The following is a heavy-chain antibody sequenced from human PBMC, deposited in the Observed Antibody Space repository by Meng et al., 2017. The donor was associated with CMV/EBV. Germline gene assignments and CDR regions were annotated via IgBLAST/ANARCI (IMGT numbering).Heavy chain of an antibody. CDR2: ISWNSGSI. CDR1: GFTFDYYA. Sequence: SLKISCAASGFTFDYYAMHRVRQAPGKGLEWVSGISWNSGSIGYADSVKGRFTISRDNAKNSLYLQMNSLRAEDTALYYCAAKDLAFDYWGQGTLVTVSS. CDR3: AAKDLAFDY. D-gene: IGHD5-12*01. V-gene: IGHV3-9*01. J-gene: IGHJ4*02.